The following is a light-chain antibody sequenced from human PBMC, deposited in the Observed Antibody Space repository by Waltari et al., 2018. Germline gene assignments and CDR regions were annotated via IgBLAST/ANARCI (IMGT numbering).Light chain of an antibody. V-gene: IGKV3-20*01. Sequence: VLTQSSGTLSLSPGERATLSCRASQSVTNDYLAWYQQKPGQAPRRLIYDAASRATGIPDRFSGSASGTDFTLTISRLEPEDFAVYHCQQYGSLPWTFGQGTKVDMK. CDR3: QQYGSLPWT. CDR2: DAA. J-gene: IGKJ1*01. CDR1: QSVTNDY.